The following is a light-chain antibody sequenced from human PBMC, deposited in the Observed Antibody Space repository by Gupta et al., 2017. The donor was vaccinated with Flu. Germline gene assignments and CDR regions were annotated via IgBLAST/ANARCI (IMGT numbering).Light chain of an antibody. CDR1: SSNIGAGYD. J-gene: IGLJ2*01. Sequence: QSVLTQPPSVSGDPGQRVTISCTGSSSNIGAGYDVHWYQQLPGTAPKLLIYGNSNRPSGVPDRFSGSKSGTSASLAITGLHAEDEADYYCQSYDSSLSAVVFGGGTKLTVL. V-gene: IGLV1-40*01. CDR2: GNS. CDR3: QSYDSSLSAVV.